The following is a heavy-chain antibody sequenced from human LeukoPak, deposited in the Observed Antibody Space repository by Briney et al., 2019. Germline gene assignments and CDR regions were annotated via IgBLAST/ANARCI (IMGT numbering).Heavy chain of an antibody. V-gene: IGHV3-30*04. J-gene: IGHJ3*02. D-gene: IGHD3-10*01. Sequence: PGGSLRLSCVASGFTFSTYAIHWVRQDPGKGLEWVAVVSKDGNTKYYADSVKGRFTISRDNSKNTVYLQMNSLRTEDTSVYYCARGIQPPKYYGSGSDTFDIWGQGTMVTVSS. CDR3: ARGIQPPKYYGSGSDTFDI. CDR2: VSKDGNTK. CDR1: GFTFSTYA.